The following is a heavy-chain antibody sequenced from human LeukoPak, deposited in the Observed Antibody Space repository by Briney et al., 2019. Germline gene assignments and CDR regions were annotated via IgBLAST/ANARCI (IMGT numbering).Heavy chain of an antibody. CDR2: ISAYNGNT. D-gene: IGHD2-2*01. Sequence: ASVKVSCKASGYTFTSYGVSWVRQAPGQGLEWMGWISAYNGNTNYAQKLQGRVTMTTDTSTSTAYMELRSLRSDDTAVYYCARDNLLGYCSGTSCYGYYYYGMDVWGQGTTVTVSS. V-gene: IGHV1-18*01. J-gene: IGHJ6*02. CDR1: GYTFTSYG. CDR3: ARDNLLGYCSGTSCYGYYYYGMDV.